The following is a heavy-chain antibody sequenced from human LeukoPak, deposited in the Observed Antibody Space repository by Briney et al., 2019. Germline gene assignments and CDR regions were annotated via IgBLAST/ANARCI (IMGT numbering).Heavy chain of an antibody. J-gene: IGHJ5*02. CDR2: ISAYNGNT. Sequence: ASVKVSCKASGYTFTSYGISWVRQAPGQGLEWMGWISAYNGNTNYAQKLQGRVTMTTDTSTSTAYMELRSLRSDDTAVYYCARIPAYSSSWYRWFDPWGQGTLVTVSS. CDR3: ARIPAYSSSWYRWFDP. V-gene: IGHV1-18*01. CDR1: GYTFTSYG. D-gene: IGHD6-13*01.